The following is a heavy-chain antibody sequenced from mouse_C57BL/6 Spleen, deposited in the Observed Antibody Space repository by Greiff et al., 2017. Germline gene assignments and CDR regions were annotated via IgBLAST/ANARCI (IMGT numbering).Heavy chain of an antibody. CDR1: GYTFTSYW. Sequence: QVQLQQPGAELVMPGASVKLSCKASGYTFTSYWMHWVKQRPGQGLEWIGEIDPSDSYTNYNQKFKGKSTLTVDKSSSTAYMQLSSLTSEDSAVYYCATAGGNYERDARDYWGQGTSVTISS. CDR2: IDPSDSYT. CDR3: ATAGGNYERDARDY. V-gene: IGHV1-69*01. J-gene: IGHJ4*01. D-gene: IGHD2-1*01.